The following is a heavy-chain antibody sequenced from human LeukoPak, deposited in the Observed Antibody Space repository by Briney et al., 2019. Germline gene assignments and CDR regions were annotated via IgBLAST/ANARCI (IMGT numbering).Heavy chain of an antibody. V-gene: IGHV4-39*01. Sequence: SETLSLTRTVSGGSISSSSYYWGWIRQPPRKGLEWIGCVYYSGSTYYTPSLKSRTTISEDTSKNQFSLKLSSVTAADTAVYYCARQGVRYGGLPGRFDYWGQGTLVTVSS. J-gene: IGHJ4*02. CDR1: GGSISSSSYY. CDR2: VYYSGST. D-gene: IGHD4-23*01. CDR3: ARQGVRYGGLPGRFDY.